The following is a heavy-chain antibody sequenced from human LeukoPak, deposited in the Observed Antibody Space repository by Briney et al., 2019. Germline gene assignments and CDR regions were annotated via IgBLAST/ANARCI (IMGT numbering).Heavy chain of an antibody. CDR2: ISSSSTYI. CDR1: GFSFSTYY. CDR3: VRENHGSFDY. V-gene: IGHV3-21*01. D-gene: IGHD1-14*01. J-gene: IGHJ4*02. Sequence: GGSLSLSCAASGFSFSTYYVNWARQAPGKGLEWVSCISSSSTYIYYADSVRGRFAISRDNAKNSLYLQMNSLRADDTAVYYCVRENHGSFDYWGQGSLVTVSS.